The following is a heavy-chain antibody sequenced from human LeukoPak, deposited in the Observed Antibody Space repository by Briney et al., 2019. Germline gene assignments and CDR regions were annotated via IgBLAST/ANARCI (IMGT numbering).Heavy chain of an antibody. CDR2: ISSSSSTI. D-gene: IGHD6-13*01. V-gene: IGHV3-48*04. Sequence: GGSLRLSCAASGFTFSSYSMNWVRQAPGKGLEWVSYISSSSSTIYYADSVKGRFTISRDNAKNSLYLQMNSLRAEDTAVYYCARDRLQQQLVRYYYGMDVWRQGTTVTVSS. J-gene: IGHJ6*02. CDR3: ARDRLQQQLVRYYYGMDV. CDR1: GFTFSSYS.